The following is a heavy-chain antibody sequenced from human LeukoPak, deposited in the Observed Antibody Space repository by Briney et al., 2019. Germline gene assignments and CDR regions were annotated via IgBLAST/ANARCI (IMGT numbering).Heavy chain of an antibody. V-gene: IGHV4-30-4*01. CDR3: ARDSGYSYGPFDY. CDR2: IYHSGST. D-gene: IGHD5-18*01. CDR1: GGSISSGDYY. Sequence: SETLSLTCTVSGGSISSGDYYWSWIRQPPGKGLEWIGYIYHSGSTYYNPSLKSRVTISADTSKNQFSLKLSSVTAADTAVYYCARDSGYSYGPFDYWGQGTLVTVSS. J-gene: IGHJ4*02.